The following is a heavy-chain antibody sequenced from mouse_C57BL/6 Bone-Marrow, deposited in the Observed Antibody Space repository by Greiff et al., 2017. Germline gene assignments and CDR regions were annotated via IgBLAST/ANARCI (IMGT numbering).Heavy chain of an antibody. CDR2: IYPRSGNT. J-gene: IGHJ1*03. Sequence: QVQLQQSGAELARPGASVKLSCTASGYTFTSYGISWVKQRTGQGLEWIGEIYPRSGNTYYNEKFKGKATLTADKSSSTAYMELRSLTSEDSAVYFCARPGYYVGWYFYVWGTGTTVTVAS. V-gene: IGHV1-81*01. D-gene: IGHD2-3*01. CDR3: ARPGYYVGWYFYV. CDR1: GYTFTSYG.